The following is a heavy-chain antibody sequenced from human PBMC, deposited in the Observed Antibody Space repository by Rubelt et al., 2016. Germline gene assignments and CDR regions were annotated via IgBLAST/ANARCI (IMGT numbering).Heavy chain of an antibody. CDR2: INHSGST. V-gene: IGHV4-34*01. Sequence: QVQLQQWGAGLLKPSETLSLTCAVYGGSFSGYYWSWIRQPPGKGLEWIGEINHSGSTNYNPSLKSRVTISVDTSKNQFSLKLSSVTAADTAVYYCARHTKSYYYYGMDVWGQGTTVTVSS. D-gene: IGHD1-1*01. CDR3: ARHTKSYYYYGMDV. CDR1: GGSFSGYY. J-gene: IGHJ6*02.